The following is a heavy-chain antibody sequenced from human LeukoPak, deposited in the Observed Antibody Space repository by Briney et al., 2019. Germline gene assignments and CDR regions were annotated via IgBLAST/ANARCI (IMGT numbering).Heavy chain of an antibody. CDR1: GGSISSGDYY. CDR2: IYYSGST. V-gene: IGHV4-30-4*01. Sequence: PSETLSLTCTVSGGSISSGDYYWSWIRQPPGKGLKWIGYIYYSGSTYYNPSLKSRVTISVDTSKNQFSLKLSSVTAADTAVYYCARDYYDSSGHDAFDIWGQGTMVTVSS. J-gene: IGHJ3*02. D-gene: IGHD3-22*01. CDR3: ARDYYDSSGHDAFDI.